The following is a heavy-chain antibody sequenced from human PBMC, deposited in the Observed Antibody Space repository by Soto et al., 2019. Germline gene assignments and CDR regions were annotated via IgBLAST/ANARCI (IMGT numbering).Heavy chain of an antibody. J-gene: IGHJ4*02. CDR2: MNPNSGGT. D-gene: IGHD2-15*01. V-gene: IGHV1-2*02. CDR1: GYTFTGYY. CDR3: ASDCGRVAASRYYFDY. Sequence: ASVEVSSKASGYTFTGYYMHWVRQAPGQGLEWMGWMNPNSGGTNYAQKFEGRVTMTRNTSSSTGYMELSRLRSDDTAVYYCASDCGRVAASRYYFDYWGQGTLVTVSS.